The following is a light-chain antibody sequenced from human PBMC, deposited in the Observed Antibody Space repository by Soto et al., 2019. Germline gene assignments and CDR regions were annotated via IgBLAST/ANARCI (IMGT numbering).Light chain of an antibody. V-gene: IGKV3D-20*01. CDR3: QQYGSSPTWT. CDR2: DAS. Sequence: EILITQSPPTLSVSPGERAPLSCGASQSVSSSYVAWYQHRPGLAPRLLIHDASSRATGIPDRFSGSGSGTDFTLTISRLEPEDFAVYYCQQYGSSPTWTFGQGTKVDI. CDR1: QSVSSSY. J-gene: IGKJ1*01.